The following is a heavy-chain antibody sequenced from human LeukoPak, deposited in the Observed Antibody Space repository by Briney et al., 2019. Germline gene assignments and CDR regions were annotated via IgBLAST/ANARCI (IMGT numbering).Heavy chain of an antibody. CDR1: GGSISGGGYY. V-gene: IGHV4-31*03. CDR2: IYYSGST. D-gene: IGHD3-22*01. CDR3: ARDNKGEYYDSSGYLIFRDNWFDP. Sequence: SETLSLTCTVSGGSISGGGYYWSWIRQHPGKGLEWIGYIYYSGSTYYNPSLKSRVTISVDTSKKQFSLKLSSVTAADTAVYYCARDNKGEYYDSSGYLIFRDNWFDPWGQGTLVTVSS. J-gene: IGHJ5*02.